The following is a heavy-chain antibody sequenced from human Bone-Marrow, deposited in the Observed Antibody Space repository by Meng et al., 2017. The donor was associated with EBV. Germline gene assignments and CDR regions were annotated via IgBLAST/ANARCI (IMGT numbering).Heavy chain of an antibody. CDR2: LPSDGGNT. V-gene: IGHV3-30*03. CDR3: ARDLSGRFDP. CDR1: GFTFSGYG. Sequence: QVQLVESGGGVVQSGWSLRLSCAASGFTFSGYGMFWVRQAPGKGPEWVAILPSDGGNTYYSDSVKGRFTISRDNSKKTLYLQMNSLRAEDTAVYYCARDLSGRFDPWGRVTLGTVSS. J-gene: IGHJ5*02. D-gene: IGHD1-26*01.